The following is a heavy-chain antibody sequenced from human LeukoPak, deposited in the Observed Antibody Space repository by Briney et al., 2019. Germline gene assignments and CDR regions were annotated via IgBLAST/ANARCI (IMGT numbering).Heavy chain of an antibody. Sequence: ASVKVSCKASGGTLSSYAISWVRQAPGQGLEWMGGIIPIFGTANYAQKFQGRVTITTDESTSTAYMELSSLRSEDTAVYYCARAAGDFWSGYRYYYYYMDVWGKGTTVTVSS. D-gene: IGHD3-3*01. CDR2: IIPIFGTA. V-gene: IGHV1-69*05. CDR1: GGTLSSYA. CDR3: ARAAGDFWSGYRYYYYYMDV. J-gene: IGHJ6*03.